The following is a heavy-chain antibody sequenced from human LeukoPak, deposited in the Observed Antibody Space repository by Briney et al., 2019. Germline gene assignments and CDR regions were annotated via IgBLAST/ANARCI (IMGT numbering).Heavy chain of an antibody. D-gene: IGHD3-10*01. CDR3: ARDGSGSRPPEKY. Sequence: ASVKVSCKASRYTFPSYYMHWVRQAPRQGSEWMGIINPSGGSTNYAQKLQGRDTMTTYTSTSTAYMELRSLRSDDTAVYYCARDGSGSRPPEKYWGQGTLVTVSS. CDR1: RYTFPSYY. CDR2: INPSGGST. J-gene: IGHJ4*02. V-gene: IGHV1-46*01.